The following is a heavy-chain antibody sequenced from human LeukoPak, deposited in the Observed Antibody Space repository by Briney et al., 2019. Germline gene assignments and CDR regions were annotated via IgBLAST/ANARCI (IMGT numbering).Heavy chain of an antibody. V-gene: IGHV4-4*02. CDR2: IYHSGST. CDR1: GGSISSSNW. D-gene: IGHD5-12*01. CDR3: ARKVSGYGFTGYNWFDP. Sequence: SETLSLTCAVSGGSISSSNWWSWVRQPPGKGLEWIGEIYHSGSTNYNPSLKSRVTISVDTSKNQFSLKLNSVTAADTAVYYCARKVSGYGFTGYNWFDPWGQGTLVTVSS. J-gene: IGHJ5*02.